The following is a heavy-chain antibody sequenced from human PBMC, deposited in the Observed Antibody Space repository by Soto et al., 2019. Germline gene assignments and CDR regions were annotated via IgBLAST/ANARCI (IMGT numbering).Heavy chain of an antibody. D-gene: IGHD1-26*01. CDR2: IYSAGNT. CDR3: ARDFVVGGPTINYYYGMDV. J-gene: IGHJ6*02. V-gene: IGHV3-66*01. Sequence: PGGSLRLSFESSGFTVPSNNMIWVRHAPGNGLEWISIIYSAGNTYYADSVKGRFTISRDNSKNTLYLQMNSLGAEDTAVYYCARDFVVGGPTINYYYGMDVWGQGT. CDR1: GFTVPSNN.